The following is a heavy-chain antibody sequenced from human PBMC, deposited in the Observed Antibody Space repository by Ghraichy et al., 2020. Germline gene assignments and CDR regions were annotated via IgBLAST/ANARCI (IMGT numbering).Heavy chain of an antibody. J-gene: IGHJ4*02. CDR1: GGSFSGYY. CDR3: ARGRCRLLPFDY. D-gene: IGHD2-15*01. Sequence: SETLSLTCAVYGGSFSGYYWSWIRQPPGKGLEWIGEINHSGSTNYNPSLKSRVTISVDTSKNQFSLKLSSVTAADTAVYYCARGRCRLLPFDYWGQGTLVTVSS. V-gene: IGHV4-34*01. CDR2: INHSGST.